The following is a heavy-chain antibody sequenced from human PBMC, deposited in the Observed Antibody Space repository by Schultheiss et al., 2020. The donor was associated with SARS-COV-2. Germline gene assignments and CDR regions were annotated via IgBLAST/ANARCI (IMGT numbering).Heavy chain of an antibody. CDR1: GFTFSSYS. Sequence: GGSLRLSCAASGFTFSSYSMNWVRQAPGKGLVWVSRINSDGSSTSYADSVKGRFTISRDNAKNTLYLQMNSLRAEDTAVYYCASLALAAAGTYAFDIWGQGTMVTVSS. V-gene: IGHV3-74*01. D-gene: IGHD6-13*01. CDR2: INSDGSST. CDR3: ASLALAAAGTYAFDI. J-gene: IGHJ3*02.